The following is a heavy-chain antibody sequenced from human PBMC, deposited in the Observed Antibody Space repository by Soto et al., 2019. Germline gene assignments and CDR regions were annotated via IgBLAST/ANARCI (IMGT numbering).Heavy chain of an antibody. V-gene: IGHV3-23*01. J-gene: IGHJ4*02. CDR2: INSGGFINT. D-gene: IGHD3-22*01. Sequence: PGGSLRLSCAASGFSITNYVISWVRQAPGKGPEWVSAINSGGFINTYYADSVKGRFAISGDNSKNMVHLQMNSLRADDTATYYCVADGSGFDYWGQGTRVTVSS. CDR3: VADGSGFDY. CDR1: GFSITNYV.